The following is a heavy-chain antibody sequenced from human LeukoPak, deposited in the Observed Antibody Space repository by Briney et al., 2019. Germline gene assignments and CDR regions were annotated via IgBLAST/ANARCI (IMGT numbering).Heavy chain of an antibody. Sequence: ASVKVSCKASGYTFTGHYVHWVRQAPGQGLEWMGWINPNSGDTNFAQKFQGRVTMTRDTSISTAYMELSRLRSDDTAVYYCARGDNYDILTGYQTPSHLSDYWGQGTLVTVSS. V-gene: IGHV1-2*02. J-gene: IGHJ4*02. CDR2: INPNSGDT. CDR3: ARGDNYDILTGYQTPSHLSDY. D-gene: IGHD3-9*01. CDR1: GYTFTGHY.